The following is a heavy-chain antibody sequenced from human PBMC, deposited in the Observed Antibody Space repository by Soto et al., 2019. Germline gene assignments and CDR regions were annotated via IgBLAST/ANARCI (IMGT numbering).Heavy chain of an antibody. CDR1: GGSISSSSYY. CDR3: ARMTTEIDY. CDR2: IYYSGST. V-gene: IGHV4-39*01. D-gene: IGHD4-4*01. J-gene: IGHJ4*02. Sequence: SETLSLTCTVSGGSISSSSYYWGWIRQPPGKGLEWIGSIYYSGSTYYNPSLKSRVTISVDTSKNQFSLKLSSVTAADTAVYYCARMTTEIDYWGQGTLVTVSS.